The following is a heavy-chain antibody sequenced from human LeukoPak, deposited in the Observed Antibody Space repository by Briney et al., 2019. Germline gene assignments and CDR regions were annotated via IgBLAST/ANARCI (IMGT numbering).Heavy chain of an antibody. Sequence: GGSLRLSCAVSGIIFSSYSMNWVRQAPGKGLEWVSYISSSGSTIYYADSVKGRFTISRDNAKNSLYLQMNSLRAGDTALYYCAKGLYYDFWSGLGVWGQGTTVTVSS. CDR3: AKGLYYDFWSGLGV. CDR2: ISSSGSTI. J-gene: IGHJ6*02. CDR1: GIIFSSYS. D-gene: IGHD3-3*01. V-gene: IGHV3-48*01.